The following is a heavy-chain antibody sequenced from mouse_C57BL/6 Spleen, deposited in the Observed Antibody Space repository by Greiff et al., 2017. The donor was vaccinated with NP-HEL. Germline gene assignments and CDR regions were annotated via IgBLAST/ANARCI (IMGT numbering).Heavy chain of an antibody. CDR1: GYTFTSYG. D-gene: IGHD2-3*01. CDR3: ARDYDGYYGDAMDY. Sequence: QVQLQQSGAELARPGASVKLSCKASGYTFTSYGISWVKQRTGQGLEWIGEIYPRSGNTYYNEKFKGKATLTADKSSSTAYMELRSLTSEDSAVYFCARDYDGYYGDAMDYWGQGTSVTVSS. V-gene: IGHV1-81*01. CDR2: IYPRSGNT. J-gene: IGHJ4*01.